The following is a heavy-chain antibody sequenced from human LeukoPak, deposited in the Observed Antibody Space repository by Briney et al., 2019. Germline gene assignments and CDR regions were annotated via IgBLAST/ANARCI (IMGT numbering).Heavy chain of an antibody. CDR2: ISDSDNTV. CDR3: ARDRDTRGWYYDAFDL. J-gene: IGHJ3*01. D-gene: IGHD6-19*01. Sequence: GGSLRLSCVASGFTFSSYEMNWVRQAPGKGLEWLSYISDSDNTVYYADSVKGRFTISRDSAKSSLYLQMNSLRAEDTALYYCARDRDTRGWYYDAFDLWGQGTMVAVSS. CDR1: GFTFSSYE. V-gene: IGHV3-48*03.